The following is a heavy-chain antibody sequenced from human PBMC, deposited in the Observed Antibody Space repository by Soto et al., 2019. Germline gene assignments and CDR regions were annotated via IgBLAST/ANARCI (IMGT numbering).Heavy chain of an antibody. D-gene: IGHD6-19*01. J-gene: IGHJ4*02. CDR1: GFTFGDYA. V-gene: IGHV3-49*03. CDR2: ISSKVYGGTT. CDR3: TRAWSSSGWPYFDY. Sequence: GGSLRLSCTASGFTFGDYAMSWFRQAPGKGLEWVGFISSKVYGGTTEYAASVKGSFTISRVDSKSIAYLQMNSLKTEDTAVYYCTRAWSSSGWPYFDYWGQGTLVTVSS.